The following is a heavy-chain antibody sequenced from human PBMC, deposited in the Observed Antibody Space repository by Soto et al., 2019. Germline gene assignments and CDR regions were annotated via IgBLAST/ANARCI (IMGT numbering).Heavy chain of an antibody. V-gene: IGHV4-59*01. J-gene: IGHJ3*02. CDR1: GGSISSYY. D-gene: IGHD3-22*01. CDR3: ARVPRTMYYYDSSGYYRGTAFDI. Sequence: PSETLSLTCTVSGGSISSYYWSWIRQPPGKGLEWIGYIYYSGNTNYNPSLKSRVSISVDTSKNQLSLKLSSVTAADTAVYYCARVPRTMYYYDSSGYYRGTAFDIWGQGTMVTVSS. CDR2: IYYSGNT.